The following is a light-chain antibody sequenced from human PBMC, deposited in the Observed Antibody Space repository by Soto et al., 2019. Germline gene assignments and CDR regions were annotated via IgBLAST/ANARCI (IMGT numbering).Light chain of an antibody. Sequence: EIVLTQSPATLSLSPGERATLSCRASQSVSSFLAWYQQKPGQAPRLLINNAFNRATGIPARFSGSGSGTDFTLTISRLEPEDFAVYYCQQYGDSLLTFGGGTKVDIK. CDR3: QQYGDSLLT. CDR2: NAF. V-gene: IGKV3-11*01. J-gene: IGKJ4*01. CDR1: QSVSSF.